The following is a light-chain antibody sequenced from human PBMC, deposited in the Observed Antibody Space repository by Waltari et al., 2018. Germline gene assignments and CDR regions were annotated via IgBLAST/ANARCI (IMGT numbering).Light chain of an antibody. CDR1: QSVSRS. J-gene: IGKJ1*01. Sequence: IVLTQSPGPLSLSPGDRATLPCRASQSVSRSLAWYQQKPGQAPKLLIYGASTRATGIPDRFTGSGSGTDFSLTISSLEPEDFAIYFCQHYVRLPATFGQGTKVEIK. CDR2: GAS. V-gene: IGKV3-20*01. CDR3: QHYVRLPAT.